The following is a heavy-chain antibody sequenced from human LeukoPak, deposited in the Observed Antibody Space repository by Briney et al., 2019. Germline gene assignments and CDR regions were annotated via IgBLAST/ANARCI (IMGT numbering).Heavy chain of an antibody. CDR2: ISGSGVMT. Sequence: GGSLRLSCAASGFTFSDYAMTWCRQAPGKGLEWVATISGSGVMTYYADSVKGRFTVSGDNSKNTLYLQMTSLTAADTAVYYCAKDRSIGTYYTFDHWGQGTLVTVSA. CDR3: AKDRSIGTYYTFDH. J-gene: IGHJ4*02. CDR1: GFTFSDYA. V-gene: IGHV3-23*01. D-gene: IGHD1-26*01.